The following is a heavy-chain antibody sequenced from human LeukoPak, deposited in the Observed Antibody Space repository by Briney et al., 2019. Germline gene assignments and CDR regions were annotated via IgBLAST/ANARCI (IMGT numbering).Heavy chain of an antibody. Sequence: SETLSLTCTVSGGSVSSGSYYWSWIRQPPGKGLEWIGYIYYSGSTNYNPSLKSRVTISVDTSKNQFSLKLSSVTAADTAVYYCASGYCSSTSCYPRLNWFDPWGQGTLVTVSS. CDR2: IYYSGST. J-gene: IGHJ5*02. CDR3: ASGYCSSTSCYPRLNWFDP. CDR1: GGSVSSGSYY. D-gene: IGHD2-2*01. V-gene: IGHV4-61*01.